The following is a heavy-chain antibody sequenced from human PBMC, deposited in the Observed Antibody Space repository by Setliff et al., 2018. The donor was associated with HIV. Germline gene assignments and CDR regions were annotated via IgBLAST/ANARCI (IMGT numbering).Heavy chain of an antibody. Sequence: VKVSCKASGYTFPSYGISWVRQAPGQGLEWRGWISTYKGNTKYEQKFQCRVTMTTDTSTSTAYMELRSLRSDDTAIYYCARDNYDDYSRVQMDVWGKGTTVTVSS. V-gene: IGHV1-18*04. CDR3: ARDNYDDYSRVQMDV. D-gene: IGHD4-17*01. CDR2: ISTYKGNT. J-gene: IGHJ6*04. CDR1: GYTFPSYG.